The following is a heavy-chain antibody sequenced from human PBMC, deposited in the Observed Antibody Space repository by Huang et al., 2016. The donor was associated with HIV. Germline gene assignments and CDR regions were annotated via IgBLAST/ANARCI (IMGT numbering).Heavy chain of an antibody. CDR2: ISYDGSNK. CDR1: GFIFSNYG. V-gene: IGHV3-30*03. D-gene: IGHD6-19*01. Sequence: QVQLVESGGGVVQPGRSLRLSCAASGFIFSNYGMHWVRQAPGKGLEWVGLISYDGSNKYYTDSVKGLFSISRDNSKNTLYLQMNSLRAEDTAVYYCALKGDSSGWEYFRHWGQGTLVTVSS. CDR3: ALKGDSSGWEYFRH. J-gene: IGHJ1*01.